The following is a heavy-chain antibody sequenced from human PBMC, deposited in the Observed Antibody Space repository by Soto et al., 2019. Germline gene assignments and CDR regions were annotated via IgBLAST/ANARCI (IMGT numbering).Heavy chain of an antibody. J-gene: IGHJ4*02. CDR2: ISYDGSDE. CDR3: ARGPYYGSGTLDF. V-gene: IGHV3-30*03. CDR1: GFTFNTFG. Sequence: QVQLVESGGNMVQPGWSLTVSCAASGFTFNTFGMHWARQAPGKGLEWVAVISYDGSDEYYADSAKGRFTISRDNSMNTLSLQMNSPSVDDTGVYYCARGPYYGSGTLDFWGQGTLVTVSS. D-gene: IGHD3-10*01.